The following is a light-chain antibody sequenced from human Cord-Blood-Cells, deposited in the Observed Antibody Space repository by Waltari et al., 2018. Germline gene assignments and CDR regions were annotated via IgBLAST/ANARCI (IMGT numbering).Light chain of an antibody. CDR2: WAA. CDR1: QSVLYSSNNKNY. CDR3: QQYYSTPLT. V-gene: IGKV4-1*01. J-gene: IGKJ2*01. Sequence: DIVMTQSPDSLAVSLGERAPTNCKSSQSVLYSSNNKNYLAWYQQKPVQPPKLLIYWAATRESGVPDRFSGSGSGTDFTLTISSLQAEDVAVYYCQQYYSTPLTFGQGTKLEIK.